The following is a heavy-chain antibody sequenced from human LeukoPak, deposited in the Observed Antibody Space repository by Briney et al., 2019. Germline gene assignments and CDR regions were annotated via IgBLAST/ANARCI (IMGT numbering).Heavy chain of an antibody. J-gene: IGHJ4*02. D-gene: IGHD3-16*01. CDR3: AGRWGDLPLDY. V-gene: IGHV3-30*03. CDR1: GFTFSSYG. Sequence: GGSLRLSCAASGFTFSSYGMHWVRQAPGKGLEWVAVISYDGSNKDYADSVKGRFTISRYNSKNTLYLQMNSLRAEDTAVYYCAGRWGDLPLDYWGQGTLVTVSS. CDR2: ISYDGSNK.